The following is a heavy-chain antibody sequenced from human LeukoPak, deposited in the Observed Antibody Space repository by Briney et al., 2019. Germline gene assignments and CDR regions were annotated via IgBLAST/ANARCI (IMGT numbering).Heavy chain of an antibody. CDR3: ARATYYREYYYYYYMDV. CDR1: GFTFSSYS. Sequence: PGGSLRLSCAASGFTFSSYSMNWVRQAPGKGLEWVSYISSSSSTIYYADSVKGRFTISRDNAKNSLYLQMNSLRAEDTAVYYCARATYYREYYYYYYMDVWGKGTTVTVSS. CDR2: ISSSSSTI. D-gene: IGHD3-10*01. V-gene: IGHV3-48*01. J-gene: IGHJ6*03.